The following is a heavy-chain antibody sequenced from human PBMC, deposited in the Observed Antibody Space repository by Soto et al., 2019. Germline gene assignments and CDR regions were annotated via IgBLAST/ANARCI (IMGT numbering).Heavy chain of an antibody. D-gene: IGHD2-8*01. Sequence: GGSLRLSCAASGFSFRSYAMHWVRQAPGKGLEWVAVISYDGSSKYYADSVKGRFTFSRDNSKNTMYMQMNSLRPEDTAVYYCARDRNRNGYYYNMDVWGQGTTVTVSS. J-gene: IGHJ6*02. V-gene: IGHV3-30*03. CDR2: ISYDGSSK. CDR3: ARDRNRNGYYYNMDV. CDR1: GFSFRSYA.